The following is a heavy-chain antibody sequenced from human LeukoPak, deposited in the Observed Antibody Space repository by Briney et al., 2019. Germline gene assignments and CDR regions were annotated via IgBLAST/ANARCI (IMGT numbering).Heavy chain of an antibody. J-gene: IGHJ3*02. CDR2: INPNSGGT. D-gene: IGHD4-17*01. V-gene: IGHV1-2*02. CDR1: GYTFTGYY. Sequence: ASVKVSCKASGYTFTGYYMHWVRQALGQGLEWMGWINPNSGGTNYAQKFQGRVTMTRDTSISTAYMDLSRLRSDDTAVYYCARSSGDYDFAFDIWGQGTMVTVSS. CDR3: ARSSGDYDFAFDI.